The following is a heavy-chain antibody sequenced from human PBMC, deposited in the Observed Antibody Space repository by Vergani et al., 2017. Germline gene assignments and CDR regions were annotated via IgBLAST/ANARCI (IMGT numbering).Heavy chain of an antibody. Sequence: QVQLVESGGGVVQRGGSLILPCATSGFTLSNYDMQRIRQGPGKGLEFVAFIEFDGSNQYYADSVKGRFTLSRDFSKNTLYLQMNSLRTDDTATYYCAKHFRGWGIDYWGQGTQVIVSS. V-gene: IGHV3-30*02. CDR1: GFTLSNYD. CDR2: IEFDGSNQ. D-gene: IGHD3-16*01. J-gene: IGHJ4*02. CDR3: AKHFRGWGIDY.